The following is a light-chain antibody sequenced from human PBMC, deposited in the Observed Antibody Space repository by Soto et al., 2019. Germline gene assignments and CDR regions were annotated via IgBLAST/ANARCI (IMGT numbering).Light chain of an antibody. CDR2: ENN. J-gene: IGLJ2*01. Sequence: QSVLTQPPSVSAAPGQKVTISGSGSSSNIGNNYVSWYQQIPGTAPKLHIYENNRRPSGIPDRFAGSKSGTSATLGITGLQTGDEADYYCGTWDSSLSAVVFGGGTKVTVL. CDR1: SSNIGNNY. V-gene: IGLV1-51*02. CDR3: GTWDSSLSAVV.